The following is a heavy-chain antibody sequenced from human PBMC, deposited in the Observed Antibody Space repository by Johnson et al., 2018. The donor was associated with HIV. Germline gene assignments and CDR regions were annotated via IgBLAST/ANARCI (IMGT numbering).Heavy chain of an antibody. D-gene: IGHD3-22*01. CDR3: ARGRISMTVVDLRGGGFDI. CDR2: ISSDGGAE. CDR1: GFTFDDYA. V-gene: IGHV3-30-3*01. J-gene: IGHJ3*02. Sequence: QVQLVESGGGLVQPGRSLKLSCAASGFTFDDYAMHWVRQTPGKGLEWVAVISSDGGAEYYADSVKGRFTISRDNSNNTLYLQMSSLRVEDTAVYVCARGRISMTVVDLRGGGFDIWGQGTKVTVSS.